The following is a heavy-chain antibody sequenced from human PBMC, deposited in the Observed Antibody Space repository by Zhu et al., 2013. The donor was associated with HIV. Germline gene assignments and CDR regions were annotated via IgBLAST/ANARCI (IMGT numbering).Heavy chain of an antibody. CDR3: ARDEGDCSGGSCSLFDY. CDR2: MNPNSGKT. V-gene: IGHV1-8*01. D-gene: IGHD2-15*01. J-gene: IGHJ4*02. CDR1: GYTFSSYD. Sequence: QVQLVQSGAEVKKPGASVKVSCKASGYTFSSYDINWVRQATGQGPEWMGWMNPNSGKTGHAQNFQGRLTMTRDTSISTAYMELSRLRSDDTAVYYCARDEGDCSGGSCSLFDYWGQGTLVTVSS.